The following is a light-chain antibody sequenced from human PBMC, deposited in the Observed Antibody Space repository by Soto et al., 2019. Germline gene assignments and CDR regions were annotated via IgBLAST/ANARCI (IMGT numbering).Light chain of an antibody. V-gene: IGKV1-13*02. Sequence: AIQVTQSPSSLSASVGDRVTITCRTSQGIRSALGWYQQKPGRVPKLLIYAASTLQSGVPSRFSGSGSGRDFTLTISSLQPEDFVTYYCQQLNSYPSFGQGTRLEIK. CDR3: QQLNSYPS. J-gene: IGKJ5*01. CDR1: QGIRSA. CDR2: AAS.